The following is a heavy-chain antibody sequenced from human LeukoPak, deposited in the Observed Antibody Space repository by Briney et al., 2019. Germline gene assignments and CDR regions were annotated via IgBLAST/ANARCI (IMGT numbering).Heavy chain of an antibody. Sequence: PGGSLRLSCAASGFIFSGSAIHWVRQASGKGLEWVGRIRSKANNCATTYAASVKGRFTISRDDSKNTAYLQVNSLKTEDTAVYYCTRQIGDGYNLIDYWGQGTLVTVSS. CDR2: IRSKANNCAT. CDR3: TRQIGDGYNLIDY. V-gene: IGHV3-73*01. D-gene: IGHD5-24*01. CDR1: GFIFSGSA. J-gene: IGHJ4*02.